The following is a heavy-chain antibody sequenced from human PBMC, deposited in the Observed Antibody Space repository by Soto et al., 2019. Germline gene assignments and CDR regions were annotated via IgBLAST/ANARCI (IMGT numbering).Heavy chain of an antibody. J-gene: IGHJ4*02. D-gene: IGHD3-10*01. CDR2: IYYSGST. V-gene: IGHV4-59*08. CDR3: ARGFRGVYFDF. Sequence: SETLSLTCTVSGCSISSYYWSWIRQPPGKGLEWIGYIYYSGSTNYHPSLKSRVTISVDTSKNQFSLKLSSVTAADTAVYFCARGFRGVYFDFWGQGTLVTVS. CDR1: GCSISSYY.